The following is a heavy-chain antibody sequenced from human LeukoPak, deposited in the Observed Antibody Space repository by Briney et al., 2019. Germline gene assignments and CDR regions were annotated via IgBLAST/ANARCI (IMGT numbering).Heavy chain of an antibody. CDR3: ARQETSSYNGAFDI. CDR2: IRKDGSEK. V-gene: IGHV3-7*01. CDR1: GFSFSSYW. Sequence: GGSLRLSCVASGFSFSSYWMSWVRQAPGKGLEWVGNIRKDGSEKYYVDSVKGRFTISRDNAKNSLYLQMNSLRADDTAVYYCARQETSSYNGAFDIWGQGTMVTVSS. D-gene: IGHD1-26*01. J-gene: IGHJ3*02.